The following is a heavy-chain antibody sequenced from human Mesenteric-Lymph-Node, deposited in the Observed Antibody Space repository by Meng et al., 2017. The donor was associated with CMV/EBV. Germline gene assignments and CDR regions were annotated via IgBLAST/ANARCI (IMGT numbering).Heavy chain of an antibody. CDR2: TSIYTGNT. J-gene: IGHJ5*02. CDR1: YTFSTYG. Sequence: YTFSTYGISGVRQAPGQGLEWMGWTSIYTGNTNHAQKFQGRVTMTTDTSTSTAYMELRSLRSDDTAVYYCARVIDSYYDILTGYSDPWSQGTLVTVSS. D-gene: IGHD3-9*01. CDR3: ARVIDSYYDILTGYSDP. V-gene: IGHV1-18*01.